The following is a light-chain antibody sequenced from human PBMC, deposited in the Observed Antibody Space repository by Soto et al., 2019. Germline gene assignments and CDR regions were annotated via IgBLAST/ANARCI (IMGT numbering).Light chain of an antibody. CDR3: TQALYLPIP. CDR2: LGS. Sequence: PRTPASISCRSSQSLLHTNGNNYLDWYLQKAGQSPQLLIYLGSNRASGVPDRFSGSGSGTDFTLKISSVEAEDVGVYYCTQALYLPIPSGGGTKAAIK. CDR1: QSLLHTNGNNY. J-gene: IGKJ4*01. V-gene: IGKV2-28*01.